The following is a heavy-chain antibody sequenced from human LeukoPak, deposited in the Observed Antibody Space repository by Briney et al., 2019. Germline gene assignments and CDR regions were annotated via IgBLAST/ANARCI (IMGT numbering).Heavy chain of an antibody. CDR3: ARGQGIYDYVWGSYPPLDY. Sequence: SETLSLTCTVSGGSISSYYWSWIRQPAGKGLEWIGRIYTSGSTNYNPSLKSRVTISVDKSKNQFSLKLSSVTAADTAVYYCARGQGIYDYVWGSYPPLDYWGQGTLVTVSS. CDR1: GGSISSYY. CDR2: IYTSGST. D-gene: IGHD3-16*02. J-gene: IGHJ4*02. V-gene: IGHV4-4*07.